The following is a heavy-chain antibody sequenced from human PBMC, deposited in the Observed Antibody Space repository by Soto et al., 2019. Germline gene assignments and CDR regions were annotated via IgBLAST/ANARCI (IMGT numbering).Heavy chain of an antibody. CDR3: ASDLRTAFDI. V-gene: IGHV3-48*02. CDR1: GFTFSSYS. J-gene: IGHJ3*02. CDR2: ISSSSSTT. Sequence: GGSLRLSCAASGFTFSSYSMNWVRQAPGKGLEWVSYISSSSSTTYYADSVKGRSTISRDHAKNSLYLQMNSLRDEDTAVYYCASDLRTAFDIWGQGTMVTVSS.